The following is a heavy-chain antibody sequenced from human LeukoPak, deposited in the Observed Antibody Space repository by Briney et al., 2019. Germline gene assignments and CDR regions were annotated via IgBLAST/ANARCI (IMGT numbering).Heavy chain of an antibody. CDR2: IRGDNGNT. V-gene: IGHV1-18*01. D-gene: IGHD5-24*01. Sequence: GASVKVSCKASGYTFSSYGISWVRQAPGQGLEWVGWIRGDNGNTNYAQKFQGRVTMTTDTSTSTVYMELKSLGSDDTAVYYCARKEMATRGGGDYWGQGTLVTVSS. J-gene: IGHJ4*02. CDR3: ARKEMATRGGGDY. CDR1: GYTFSSYG.